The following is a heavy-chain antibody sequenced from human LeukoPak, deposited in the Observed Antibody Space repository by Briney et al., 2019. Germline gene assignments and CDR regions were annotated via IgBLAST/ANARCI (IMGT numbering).Heavy chain of an antibody. CDR2: IYSSGST. V-gene: IGHV4-39*07. Sequence: PSETLSLTCTVSGVSISSTNSYWGWIRQSPRTGLEWFGNIYSSGSTYYNPSLKSRVTISIDTSENQFSLKLTSVTAADTAVYYCARKREGPTTGIDYWGQGTLVTVSS. CDR1: GVSISSTNSY. D-gene: IGHD1-26*01. J-gene: IGHJ4*02. CDR3: ARKREGPTTGIDY.